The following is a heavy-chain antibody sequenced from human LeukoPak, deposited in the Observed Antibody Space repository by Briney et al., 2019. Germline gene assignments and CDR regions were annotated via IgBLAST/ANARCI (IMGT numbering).Heavy chain of an antibody. V-gene: IGHV3-21*01. CDR3: ARDDDGSGSYYHSDRGMDV. J-gene: IGHJ6*02. Sequence: KPGGSLRLSCAASGFTFSGYSMNSVRQAPGKGLEWVSSDSSSSSYIYYADSVKGRFTISRDNAKNSLYLQMNSLRAEDTAVYYCARDDDGSGSYYHSDRGMDVWGQGTTVTVSS. CDR2: DSSSSSYI. D-gene: IGHD3-10*01. CDR1: GFTFSGYS.